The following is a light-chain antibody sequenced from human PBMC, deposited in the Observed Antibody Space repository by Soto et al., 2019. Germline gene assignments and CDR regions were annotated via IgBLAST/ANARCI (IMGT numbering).Light chain of an antibody. Sequence: DIQMTQFPSSLSASVGDRVTITCRASQGISKDLGWYQQKPGKSPKRLIYAPSSLQSGVPLRFSGSGSGKEFTLASSSLQAEDYATLDCLPHSTYPLTFGQGTKVDIK. CDR3: LPHSTYPLT. CDR1: QGISKD. V-gene: IGKV1-17*01. J-gene: IGKJ1*01. CDR2: APS.